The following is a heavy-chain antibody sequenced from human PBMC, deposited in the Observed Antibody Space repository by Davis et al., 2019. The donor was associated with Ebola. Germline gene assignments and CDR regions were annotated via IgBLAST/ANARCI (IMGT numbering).Heavy chain of an antibody. J-gene: IGHJ5*02. CDR2: IKSKTDGGTT. D-gene: IGHD3-3*01. V-gene: IGHV3-15*01. CDR3: TTEVSIFGVVISENWFDP. Sequence: PGGSLRLSCAASGFTFSNAWMSWVRQAPGKGLEWVGRIKSKTDGGTTDYAAPVKGRFTISRDDSKNTLYLQMNSLKTEDTAVYYCTTEVSIFGVVISENWFDPWGQGTLVTVSS. CDR1: GFTFSNAW.